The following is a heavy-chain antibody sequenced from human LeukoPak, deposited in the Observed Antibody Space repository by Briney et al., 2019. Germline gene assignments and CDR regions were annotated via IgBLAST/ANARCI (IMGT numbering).Heavy chain of an antibody. CDR1: GFTFSSYS. D-gene: IGHD4-23*01. V-gene: IGHV3-21*01. CDR2: ISSSSSYI. CDR3: ARALYGGNANFNY. Sequence: PGGSLRLSCAASGFTFSSYSMNWVRQAPGKGLEWVSSISSSSSYIYYADSVKGRFTISRDNAKNSLYLQMNSLRAEDTAVYYCARALYGGNANFNYWGQGTLVTVSS. J-gene: IGHJ4*02.